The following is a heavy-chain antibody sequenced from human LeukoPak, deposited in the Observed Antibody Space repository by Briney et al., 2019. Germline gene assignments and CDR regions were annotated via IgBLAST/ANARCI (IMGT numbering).Heavy chain of an antibody. Sequence: SETLSLTCTVSGGSISSSSYYWGWIRQPPGKGLEWIGSIYYSGSTYYNPSLKSRATISVDTSKNQFSLKLSSVTAADTAVYYCAREQGYYGSGLDYWGQGTLVTVSS. J-gene: IGHJ4*02. CDR3: AREQGYYGSGLDY. V-gene: IGHV4-39*07. D-gene: IGHD3-10*01. CDR1: GGSISSSSYY. CDR2: IYYSGST.